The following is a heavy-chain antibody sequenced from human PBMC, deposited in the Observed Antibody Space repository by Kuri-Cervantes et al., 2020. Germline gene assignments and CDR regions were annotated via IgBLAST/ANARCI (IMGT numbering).Heavy chain of an antibody. CDR3: ARDGLPRVPLVRGVIIGAFDI. CDR2: INQDESRS. J-gene: IGHJ3*02. Sequence: GESLKISCAASGFTFSGYWMSWVRQVPGKGLEWVANINQDESRSSYVGSVRGRFTISRDNSKNTLYLQMNSLRAEDTAVYYCARDGLPRVPLVRGVIIGAFDIWGQGTMVTVSS. V-gene: IGHV3-7*01. D-gene: IGHD3-10*01. CDR1: GFTFSGYW.